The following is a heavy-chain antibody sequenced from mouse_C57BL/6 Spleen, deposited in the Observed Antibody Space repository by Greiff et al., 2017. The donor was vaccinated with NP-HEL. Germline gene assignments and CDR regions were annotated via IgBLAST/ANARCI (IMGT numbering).Heavy chain of an antibody. J-gene: IGHJ3*01. Sequence: VQLQQPGAELVKPGASVKLSCKASGYTFTSYWMQWVKQRPGQGLEWIGEIDPSDSYTNYNQKFKGKATLTVDTSSSTAYMQLSSLTSEDSAVYYSARKVGYGSSYPFAYWGQGTLVTVSA. CDR3: ARKVGYGSSYPFAY. D-gene: IGHD1-1*01. V-gene: IGHV1-50*01. CDR2: IDPSDSYT. CDR1: GYTFTSYW.